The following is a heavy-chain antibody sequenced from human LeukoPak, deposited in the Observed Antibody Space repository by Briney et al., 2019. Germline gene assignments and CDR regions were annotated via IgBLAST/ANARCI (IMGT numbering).Heavy chain of an antibody. CDR1: GGSISSYY. D-gene: IGHD3-10*01. J-gene: IGHJ4*02. CDR2: IYYSGST. V-gene: IGHV4-59*01. Sequence: SETLSLTCTVSGGSISSYYWSWIRQPPGEGLEWIGYIYYSGSTNYNPSLKSQVTISVDTSKNQFSLKLSSVTAADTAVYYCAREGFGLYWGQGTLVTVSS. CDR3: AREGFGLY.